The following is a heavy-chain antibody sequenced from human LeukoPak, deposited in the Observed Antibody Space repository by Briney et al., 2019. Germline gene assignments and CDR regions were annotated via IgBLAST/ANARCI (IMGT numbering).Heavy chain of an antibody. J-gene: IGHJ4*02. Sequence: SETLSLTCAVYGGSFSGYYWSWLRQPPGKGLEWIGEINHSGSTNYNPSLKSRVTISVDTSKNQFSLRLSSVTAADTAVYYCAGLYCGSPSCRYDYWGQGTLVTVSS. D-gene: IGHD2-2*01. CDR1: GGSFSGYY. CDR3: AGLYCGSPSCRYDY. V-gene: IGHV4-34*01. CDR2: INHSGST.